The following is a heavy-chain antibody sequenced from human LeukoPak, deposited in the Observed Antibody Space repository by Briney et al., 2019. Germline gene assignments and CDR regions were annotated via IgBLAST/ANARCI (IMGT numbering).Heavy chain of an antibody. CDR1: GFTFSSYW. D-gene: IGHD3-10*01. CDR2: IKQDGSEK. V-gene: IGHV3-7*01. Sequence: GSLRLSCAASGFTFSSYWMSWVRQAPGKGLEWVANIKQDGSEKYYVDSVKGRFTISRDNAKNSLYLQMNSLRAEDTAVYYCAKGRGLYYYGSGSYYFDYWGQGTLVTVSS. J-gene: IGHJ4*02. CDR3: AKGRGLYYYGSGSYYFDY.